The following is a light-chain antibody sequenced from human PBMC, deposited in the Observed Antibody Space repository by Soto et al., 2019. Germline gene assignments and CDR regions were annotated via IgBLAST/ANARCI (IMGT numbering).Light chain of an antibody. CDR2: DAS. CDR3: QQYNTYSWT. V-gene: IGKV1-5*01. CDR1: QSINTW. Sequence: DIQMTQSPSSLSASVGDRVTITCRASQSINTWLAWYQQKPGKAPNLLIYDASTLESGVPSRFSGSGSGTEFTLTISSLQPDDFATYHCQQYNTYSWTFCQGTKVES. J-gene: IGKJ1*01.